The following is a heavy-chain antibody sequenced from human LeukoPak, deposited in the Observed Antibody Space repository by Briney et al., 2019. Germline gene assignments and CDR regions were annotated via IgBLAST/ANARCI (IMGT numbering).Heavy chain of an antibody. V-gene: IGHV1-18*01. D-gene: IGHD6-19*01. J-gene: IGHJ3*02. CDR1: GYTFTSYG. CDR2: ISAYNGNT. CDR3: ASRSGWYGGDAFDI. Sequence: GASVKVSGKASGYTFTSYGISWLRQAPGQGLEWRGWISAYNGNTNYAQKLQGRGTMTTDTSTSTAYMELRRLRCDHTAVYYCASRSGWYGGDAFDIWGQGTMVTVSS.